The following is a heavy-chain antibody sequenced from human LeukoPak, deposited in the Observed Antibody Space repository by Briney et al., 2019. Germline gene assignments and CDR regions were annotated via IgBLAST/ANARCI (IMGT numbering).Heavy chain of an antibody. Sequence: SETLSLTCAVYGGSFSGYYWSWIRQPPGKGLEWIGEINHSGSTNYNPSLKSRVTISVDTSKNQFSLKLSSVTAADTAVYYCARGRGRAVTSRWYFDYWGQGTLVTVSS. CDR2: INHSGST. CDR3: ARGRGRAVTSRWYFDY. D-gene: IGHD4-17*01. J-gene: IGHJ4*02. CDR1: GGSFSGYY. V-gene: IGHV4-34*01.